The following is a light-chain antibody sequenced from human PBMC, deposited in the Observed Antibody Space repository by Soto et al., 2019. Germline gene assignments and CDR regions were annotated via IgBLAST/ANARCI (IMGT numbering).Light chain of an antibody. V-gene: IGKV1-5*03. Sequence: SQMTESPSSESASVGERVTITCRASQSINSWLALYQQRPGKPPNLLIYKASTLASGVPSRFSGSGSGTEFTLTVNILQPGDLATYYSQLEHIHSGTFGQGTKVDIK. CDR3: QLEHIHSGT. CDR2: KAS. CDR1: QSINSW. J-gene: IGKJ1*01.